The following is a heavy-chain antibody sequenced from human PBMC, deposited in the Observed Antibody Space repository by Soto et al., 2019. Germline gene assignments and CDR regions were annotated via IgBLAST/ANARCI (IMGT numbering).Heavy chain of an antibody. D-gene: IGHD3-10*01. CDR3: ARISRSGTHLEF. CDR1: GGSISSYF. J-gene: IGHJ4*02. CDR2: IYYSGDT. V-gene: IGHV4-59*01. Sequence: SETLSLTCSVSGGSISSYFWSWIRQPPRKGLEWIGYIYYSGDTNYNASLKSRVTISVDRSKNQFSLRLSSVTAADSAVYYCARISRSGTHLEFWGQGTLVTVSS.